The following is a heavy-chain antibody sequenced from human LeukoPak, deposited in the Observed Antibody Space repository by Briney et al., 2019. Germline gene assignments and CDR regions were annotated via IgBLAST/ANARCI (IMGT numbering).Heavy chain of an antibody. V-gene: IGHV1-3*01. CDR3: AKDGTEAVGRAYYYDSSGYYYLDY. D-gene: IGHD3-22*01. CDR2: INAGNGNT. CDR1: GYAFTSYA. Sequence: ASVKVSCKASGYAFTSYAMHWVRQAPGQRLEWMGWINAGNGNTKYSQKFQGRVTITRDTSASTAYMELSSLRSEDTAVYYCAKDGTEAVGRAYYYDSSGYYYLDYWGQGTLVTVSS. J-gene: IGHJ4*02.